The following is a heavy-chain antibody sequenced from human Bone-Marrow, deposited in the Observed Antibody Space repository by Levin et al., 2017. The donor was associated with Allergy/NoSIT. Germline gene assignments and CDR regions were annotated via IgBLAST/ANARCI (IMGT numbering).Heavy chain of an antibody. V-gene: IGHV1-8*01. CDR1: GYTFTSYD. J-gene: IGHJ6*02. D-gene: IGHD3-16*01. CDR3: ARVVFTYDYVWGSNYYYYGMDV. Sequence: GESLKISCQASGYTFTSYDINWVRQATGQGLEWMGWMNPNSGNTGYAQKFQGRVTMTRNTSISTAYMELSSLRSEDTAVYYCARVVFTYDYVWGSNYYYYGMDVWGQGTTVTVSS. CDR2: MNPNSGNT.